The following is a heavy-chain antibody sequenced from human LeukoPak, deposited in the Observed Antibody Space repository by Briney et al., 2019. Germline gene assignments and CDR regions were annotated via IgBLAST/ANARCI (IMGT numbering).Heavy chain of an antibody. V-gene: IGHV4-39*01. CDR2: IYYSGST. CDR1: GGSISSSSYY. J-gene: IGHJ4*02. CDR3: ATTPLVGATNIDY. Sequence: SETLSLTCTVYGGSISSSSYYWGRIRQPPGKELEWIGSIYYSGSTYYNPSLKSRVTISVDTSKNQFSLKLSSVTAADTAVYYCATTPLVGATNIDYWGQGTLVTVSS. D-gene: IGHD1-26*01.